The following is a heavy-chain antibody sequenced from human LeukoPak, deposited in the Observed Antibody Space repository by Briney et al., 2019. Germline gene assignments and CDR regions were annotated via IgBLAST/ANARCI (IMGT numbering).Heavy chain of an antibody. Sequence: GGSLSLSGAASISGFTFSNAWMSSVRQGPGKGPEWDGRIKRKTDRGTTDYGAHVKGRFTISRDDSKNTLYLQMNSLKTEDTAVYYCTTAFFGCTSTSCYEAYYYYGMDVWGKGTTVTVSS. J-gene: IGHJ6*04. CDR2: IKRKTDRGTT. CDR1: GFTFSNAW. V-gene: IGHV3-15*01. CDR3: TTAFFGCTSTSCYEAYYYYGMDV. D-gene: IGHD2-2*01.